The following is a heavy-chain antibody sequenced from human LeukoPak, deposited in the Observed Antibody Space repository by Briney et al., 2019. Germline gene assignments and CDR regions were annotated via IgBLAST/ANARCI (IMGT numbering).Heavy chain of an antibody. CDR3: AREVLRYFDWLSDAFDI. CDR2: INPNSGGT. Sequence: GASVTVSLKASVYTFTGYYMHWVRQAPGQGLEWMGWINPNSGGTNYAQKFQGRVTMTRDTSISTAYMELSRLRSDDTAVYYCAREVLRYFDWLSDAFDIWGQGTMVTVSS. D-gene: IGHD3-9*01. J-gene: IGHJ3*02. V-gene: IGHV1-2*02. CDR1: VYTFTGYY.